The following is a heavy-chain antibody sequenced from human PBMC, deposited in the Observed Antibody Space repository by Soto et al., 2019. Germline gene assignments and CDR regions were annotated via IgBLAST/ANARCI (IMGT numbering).Heavy chain of an antibody. CDR3: ARLAVDGNCDY. J-gene: IGHJ4*02. CDR1: GDYLSSFGGC. Sequence: SHKRTVAGDYLSSFGGCRSFNRQHPGKGLEWIGYIYYSGRAFYNPSLQSRVTISVDTSKNNFSLKVTSVTAADTAVYYCARLAVDGNCDYWGQGALVTGSS. V-gene: IGHV4-31*03. D-gene: IGHD5-12*01. CDR2: IYYSGRA.